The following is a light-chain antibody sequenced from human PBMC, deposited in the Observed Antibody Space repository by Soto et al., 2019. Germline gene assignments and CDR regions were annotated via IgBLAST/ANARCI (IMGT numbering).Light chain of an antibody. CDR2: GAS. CDR1: QAISSN. CDR3: QQYNNWPPIT. J-gene: IGKJ5*01. Sequence: EIVMTQSPDTLSVXPXXXXXLXXLASQAISSNLAWYQQKPGQAPRLIIFGASTRATGIPARFSGSWSGTEFALTISSLQSEDFAVYYCQQYNNWPPITFGQGTRLEI. V-gene: IGKV3-15*01.